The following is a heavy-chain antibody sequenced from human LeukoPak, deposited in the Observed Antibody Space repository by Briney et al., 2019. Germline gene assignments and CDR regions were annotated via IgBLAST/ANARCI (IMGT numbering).Heavy chain of an antibody. CDR3: AKGPPLNY. Sequence: GGSLRLSCAASGFTSSSSAMRWVREALGRRLEWVSAISGSGGSTYYPDSVKGRFTISRDNSKNTLYLQMNSLRAEDTAVYYCAKGPPLNYWGQGTLVTVSS. V-gene: IGHV3-23*01. CDR1: GFTSSSSA. CDR2: ISGSGGST. J-gene: IGHJ4*02.